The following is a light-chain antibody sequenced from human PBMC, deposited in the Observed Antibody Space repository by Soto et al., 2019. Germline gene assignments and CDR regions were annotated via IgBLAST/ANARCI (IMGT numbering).Light chain of an antibody. CDR2: DAS. Sequence: EIVLTQSPATLSLSPGERATLSCGASQSVSSSCLAWYQQKPGLAPRLLIYDASSRATGIPDRFSGSGSGTDFTLTISRLEPEDFAVYYCQQYGSSPPLTFGGGTKVEIK. V-gene: IGKV3D-20*01. CDR3: QQYGSSPPLT. CDR1: QSVSSSC. J-gene: IGKJ4*01.